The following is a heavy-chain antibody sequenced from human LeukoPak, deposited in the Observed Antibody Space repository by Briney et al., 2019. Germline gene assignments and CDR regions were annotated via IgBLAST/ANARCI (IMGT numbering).Heavy chain of an antibody. CDR3: AKGDYDILTGLDY. V-gene: IGHV3-23*01. CDR1: GFTFSSYA. J-gene: IGHJ4*02. Sequence: GGSLRPSCAASGFTFSSYAMTWVRQAPGKGLEWVSAISGSGGSTYYADSVKGRFTISRDNSKNTLYLQMNSLRAEDTAVYYCAKGDYDILTGLDYWGRGPLVTVSS. CDR2: ISGSGGST. D-gene: IGHD3-9*01.